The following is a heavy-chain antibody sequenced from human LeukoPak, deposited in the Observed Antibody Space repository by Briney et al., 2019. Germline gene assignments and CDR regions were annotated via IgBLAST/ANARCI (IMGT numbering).Heavy chain of an antibody. V-gene: IGHV6-1*01. CDR3: ARRLTQYDCFDP. CDR2: TYYRSKWYN. D-gene: IGHD2-2*01. Sequence: SQTLSLTCAISGGSVSSNSAAWNWVRQSPSRGLEWLGRTYYRSKWYNDYAVSVKGRITINPDTSKNQFSLQLNSVTPEDTAVYYCARRLTQYDCFDPWGQGILVTVSS. J-gene: IGHJ5*02. CDR1: GGSVSSNSAA.